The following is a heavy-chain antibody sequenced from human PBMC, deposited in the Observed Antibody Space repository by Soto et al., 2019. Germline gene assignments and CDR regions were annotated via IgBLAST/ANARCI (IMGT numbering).Heavy chain of an antibody. CDR1: GFTFSSYA. CDR2: ISYDGSNK. Sequence: GGSLRLSCAASGFTFSSYAMHWVRQAPGKGLEWVAVISYDGSNKYYADSVKGRFTISRDNSKNTLYLQMNSLRAEDTAVFYFASRRSYYDSSGYPRGAFDYWGQGTLVTVSS. CDR3: ASRRSYYDSSGYPRGAFDY. J-gene: IGHJ4*02. D-gene: IGHD3-22*01. V-gene: IGHV3-30-3*01.